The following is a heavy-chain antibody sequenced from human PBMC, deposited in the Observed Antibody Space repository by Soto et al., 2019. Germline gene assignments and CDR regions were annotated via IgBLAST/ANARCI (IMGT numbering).Heavy chain of an antibody. CDR3: ARDLGQQLFDY. V-gene: IGHV1-18*01. J-gene: IGHJ4*02. Sequence: QVQLVQSGAEVKKPGASVKVSCKASGYTFTSYGISWVRQAPGQGLEWMGWISACNGNKKYAQKLQRNVSMTTDTSTSNGYMDLSSRRSDDRPVYYCARDLGQQLFDYWGQGTLVTVSS. D-gene: IGHD6-13*01. CDR2: ISACNGNK. CDR1: GYTFTSYG.